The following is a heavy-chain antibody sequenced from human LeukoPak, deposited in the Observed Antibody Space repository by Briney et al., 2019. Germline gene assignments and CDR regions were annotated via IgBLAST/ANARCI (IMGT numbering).Heavy chain of an antibody. J-gene: IGHJ4*02. V-gene: IGHV4-4*09. D-gene: IGHD5-24*01. CDR2: IYTSGST. Sequence: SETLSLTCTVSGGSISSYYWSWIRQPPGKGLEWIGYIYTSGSTNYNPSLKSRVTISVDTSKNQFSLKLSSVTAADTAVYYCARHLKMATIKGGFDYWGQGTPVTVSS. CDR3: ARHLKMATIKGGFDY. CDR1: GGSISSYY.